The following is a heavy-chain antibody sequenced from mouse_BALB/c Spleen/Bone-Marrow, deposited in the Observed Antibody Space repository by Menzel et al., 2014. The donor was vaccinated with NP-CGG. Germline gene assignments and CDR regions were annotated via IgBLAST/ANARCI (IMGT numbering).Heavy chain of an antibody. D-gene: IGHD2-14*01. CDR2: IDPANGNT. Sequence: EVQLHQSGAELVKPGASVKLSCTASGFNIKDTYMHWVKQRPELGLEWIGRIDPANGNTKYDPKFQGKATITADTSSNTAYLQLSSLTSEDTAVYYCATYYRYDRRFAYWGQGTLVTASA. V-gene: IGHV14-3*02. J-gene: IGHJ3*01. CDR1: GFNIKDTY. CDR3: ATYYRYDRRFAY.